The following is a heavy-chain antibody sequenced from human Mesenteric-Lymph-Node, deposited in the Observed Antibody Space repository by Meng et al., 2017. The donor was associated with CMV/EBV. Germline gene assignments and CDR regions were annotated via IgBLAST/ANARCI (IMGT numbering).Heavy chain of an antibody. D-gene: IGHD3-16*01. CDR2: INPSGGST. CDR3: ARDPIGALDI. J-gene: IGHJ3*02. CDR1: GYTFTSYY. Sequence: ASVKVSCKASGYTFTSYYMHWVRQAPGQGLEWMGIINPSGGSTSYAQNFQGRVTMSSDTSTSTVYMELSSLRPDDTAVYYCARDPIGALDIWGQGTMVTVSS. V-gene: IGHV1-46*01.